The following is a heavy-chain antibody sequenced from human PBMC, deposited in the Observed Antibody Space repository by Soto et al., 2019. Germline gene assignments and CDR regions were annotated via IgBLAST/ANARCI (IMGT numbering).Heavy chain of an antibody. CDR3: ARDNVVIIPSQPYYYYYGMDV. CDR1: GYTFTSYG. J-gene: IGHJ6*02. V-gene: IGHV1-18*01. CDR2: ISAYNGNT. Sequence: ASVKVSCKASGYTFTSYGISWVRQAPGQGLEWMGWISAYNGNTNYAQKLQGRVTMTTDTSTSTAYMELRSLRSDDTAVYYCARDNVVIIPSQPYYYYYGMDVWGQGTTVTVSS. D-gene: IGHD3-3*01.